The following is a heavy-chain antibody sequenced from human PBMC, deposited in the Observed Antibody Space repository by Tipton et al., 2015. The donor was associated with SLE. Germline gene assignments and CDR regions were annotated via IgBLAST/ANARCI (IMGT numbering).Heavy chain of an antibody. D-gene: IGHD6-19*01. CDR3: AKEDSGLFDASDI. CDR1: GFTFSSYG. V-gene: IGHV4-59*12. Sequence: LRLSCAASGFTFSSYGMHWVRQAPGKGLEWIGNIYYSGSTSYNPSLKSRVTISVDTSKNQFSLKLTSLTAADTAVYYCAKEDSGLFDASDIWGQGTMVTVSS. CDR2: IYYSGST. J-gene: IGHJ3*02.